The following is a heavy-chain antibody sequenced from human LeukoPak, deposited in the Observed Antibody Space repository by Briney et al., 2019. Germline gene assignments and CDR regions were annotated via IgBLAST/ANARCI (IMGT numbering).Heavy chain of an antibody. Sequence: GGSLRLSCAASGFTFSSYGMSWVRQAPGKGLEWVSAISGSGGSTYYADSVKDRFTIPRDNSKNTLYLQMNSLRVEDTAVYYCARDLAWGAFDYWGQGILVAVSS. CDR3: ARDLAWGAFDY. J-gene: IGHJ4*02. D-gene: IGHD7-27*01. CDR2: ISGSGGST. V-gene: IGHV3-23*01. CDR1: GFTFSSYG.